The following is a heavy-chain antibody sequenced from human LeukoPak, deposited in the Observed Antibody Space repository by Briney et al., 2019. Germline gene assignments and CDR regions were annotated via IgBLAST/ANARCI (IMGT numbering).Heavy chain of an antibody. D-gene: IGHD5-18*01. Sequence: SPTLSLTCTVSGGSISSYYRSWVRQPPGKGLEWVGYIYDIGSTNYNPSLKSRVTISVDTSKNQFSLKLSSVTAADTAVYYCASGYSYGSVYAFDIWGQGTMVTVS. CDR1: GGSISSYY. V-gene: IGHV4-59*01. CDR3: ASGYSYGSVYAFDI. J-gene: IGHJ3*02. CDR2: IYDIGST.